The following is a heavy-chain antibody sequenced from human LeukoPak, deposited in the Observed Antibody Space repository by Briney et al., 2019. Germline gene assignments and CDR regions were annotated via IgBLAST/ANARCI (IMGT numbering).Heavy chain of an antibody. CDR1: GFTFSSYS. V-gene: IGHV3-48*01. D-gene: IGHD3-22*01. CDR3: AKSPLMGYDNSGDSFDY. Sequence: GGSLRLSCAASGFTFSSYSMNWVRQAPGKGLEGVSYISSSSSTIYYADSVKGRFIISRDNSKNTLYLQMNSLRAEDTAVYYCAKSPLMGYDNSGDSFDYWGQGTLVTVSS. CDR2: ISSSSSTI. J-gene: IGHJ4*02.